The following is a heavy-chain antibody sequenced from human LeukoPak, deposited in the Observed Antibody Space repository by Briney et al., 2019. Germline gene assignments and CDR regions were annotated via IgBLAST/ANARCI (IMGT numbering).Heavy chain of an antibody. CDR3: ARDLGYSNYYYGMDV. D-gene: IGHD4-11*01. J-gene: IGHJ6*02. Sequence: GGSLRLSCTASGFTFSSYSMNWVRQAPGKGLGWVSSISSSSSYIYYADSVKGRFTISRDNAKNSLYLQMNSLRAEDTAVYYCARDLGYSNYYYGMDVWGQGTTVTVSS. CDR2: ISSSSSYI. V-gene: IGHV3-21*01. CDR1: GFTFSSYS.